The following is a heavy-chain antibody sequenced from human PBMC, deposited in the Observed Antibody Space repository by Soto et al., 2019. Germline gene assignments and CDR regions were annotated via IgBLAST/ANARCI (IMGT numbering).Heavy chain of an antibody. CDR2: LYHSGTT. D-gene: IGHD2-15*01. Sequence: QVQLQESGPGLVKPSRTLSLTCTVSGFSVSSIKYWSWVSQSPGKTLEWIVELYHSGTTYYNTSLRDRVTISLDKSKNQISLILTSVTAADTAVYHCGRDSRYFTDGGCFIIRDAFDVWGQGTLVTVSS. J-gene: IGHJ3*01. CDR3: GRDSRYFTDGGCFIIRDAFDV. CDR1: GFSVSSIKY. V-gene: IGHV4-4*02.